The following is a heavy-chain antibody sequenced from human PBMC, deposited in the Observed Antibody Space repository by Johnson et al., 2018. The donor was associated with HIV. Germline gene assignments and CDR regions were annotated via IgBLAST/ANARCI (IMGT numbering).Heavy chain of an antibody. J-gene: IGHJ3*01. D-gene: IGHD6-13*01. CDR1: GVTFRKFA. Sequence: MLLVESGGGLIQPGRSLRLSCTGSGVTFRKFAMGWVRRAPGKGLEWIGFITSTADGGTTQYAASVRGRFTISRDDSKSIAYLQMNSLKAEDTAVYYCISPERAAAGFLTWGQGAMVTVSS. V-gene: IGHV3-49*04. CDR3: ISPERAAAGFLT. CDR2: ITSTADGGTT.